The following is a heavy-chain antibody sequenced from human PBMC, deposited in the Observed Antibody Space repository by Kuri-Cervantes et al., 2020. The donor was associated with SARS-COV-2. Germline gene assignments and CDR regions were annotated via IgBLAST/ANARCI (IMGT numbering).Heavy chain of an antibody. V-gene: IGHV3-11*01. Sequence: GGSLRLSCVASGFTFRDYYMSWIRQAPGKGLEWISYISSSDSTTYYADSVKGRFTISRDNAKRTLFLQMNSLGVDDTAVYYCSRVQVSAAGTANYWGQGALVTVSS. D-gene: IGHD6-13*01. CDR2: ISSSDSTT. CDR3: SRVQVSAAGTANY. J-gene: IGHJ4*02. CDR1: GFTFRDYY.